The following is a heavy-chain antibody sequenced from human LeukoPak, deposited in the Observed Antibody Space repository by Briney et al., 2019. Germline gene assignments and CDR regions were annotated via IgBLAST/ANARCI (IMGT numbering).Heavy chain of an antibody. D-gene: IGHD2-2*01. CDR1: GGSFSGYY. CDR3: ARGRRYCSSTSCYAFFDY. J-gene: IGHJ4*02. V-gene: IGHV4-34*01. Sequence: PSETLSLTCAVYGGSFSGYYWSWIRQPPGKGLEWIGEINHSGSTNCNPSLKSRVTISVDTSKNQFSLKLSSVTAADTAVYYCARGRRYCSSTSCYAFFDYWGQGTLVTVSS. CDR2: INHSGST.